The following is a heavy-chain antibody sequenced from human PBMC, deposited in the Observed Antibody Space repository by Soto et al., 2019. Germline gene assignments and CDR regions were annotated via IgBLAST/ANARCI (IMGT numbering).Heavy chain of an antibody. V-gene: IGHV1-46*01. D-gene: IGHD1-26*01. CDR3: ARRIVGATGAFDI. J-gene: IGHJ3*02. CDR2: INPSGGST. CDR1: GYTVTNYY. Sequence: ASVKVSCKASGYTVTNYYMHWVRQAPGQGLEWMGIINPSGGSTTYTQKFQGRITMTRDTSTSTVYMELSSLRSEDTAVYYCARRIVGATGAFDIWGQGTMVTVAS.